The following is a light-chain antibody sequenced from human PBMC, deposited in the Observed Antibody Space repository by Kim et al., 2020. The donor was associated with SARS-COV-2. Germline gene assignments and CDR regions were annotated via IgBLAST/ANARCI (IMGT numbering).Light chain of an antibody. J-gene: IGKJ2*01. CDR2: GAS. CDR3: HQYGSSPYT. CDR1: QSVTSNY. Sequence: EIVLTQSPGTLSLSPGERATLSCRASQSVTSNYLAWYQQKPGQAPRLLIYGASSRATGIPDRFSGSESGTDFTLTISRLEPEDFAVYYCHQYGSSPYTFGQGNKLEI. V-gene: IGKV3-20*01.